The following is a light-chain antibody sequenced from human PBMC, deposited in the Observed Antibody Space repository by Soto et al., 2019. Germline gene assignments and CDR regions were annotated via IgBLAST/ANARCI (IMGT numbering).Light chain of an antibody. CDR3: QQYGSSPPMYT. V-gene: IGKV3-20*01. J-gene: IGKJ2*01. Sequence: EIVLTQSPGTLSLSPGERATLSCRASQGVSSSCLAWYQQKPGQAPRLLIYGASSRATGIPDRFSGSGSGTDFTLTISRLEPEDFAVYYCQQYGSSPPMYTFGQGTKLEIK. CDR1: QGVSSSC. CDR2: GAS.